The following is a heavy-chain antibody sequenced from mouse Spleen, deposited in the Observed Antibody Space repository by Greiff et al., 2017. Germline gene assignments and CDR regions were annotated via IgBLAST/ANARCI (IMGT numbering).Heavy chain of an antibody. D-gene: IGHD2-14*01. J-gene: IGHJ4*01. CDR2: INPGDGDT. CDR3: ARMGYYRYDGAMDY. Sequence: VQVLQSGPDLVKPGASVKLSCTASGFTFSSSCMNWVHQTPGKGLEWIGRINPGDGDTNYHGKFKGRATLTADNSASTAYLQLSSLTSEDSAVYFCARMGYYRYDGAMDYWGQGTSVTVSS. V-gene: IGHV1-82*01. CDR1: GFTFSSSC.